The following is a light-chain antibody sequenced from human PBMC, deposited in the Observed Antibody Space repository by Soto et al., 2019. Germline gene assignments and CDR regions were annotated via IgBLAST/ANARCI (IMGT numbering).Light chain of an antibody. CDR3: QQSNNWPYT. CDR2: GAS. V-gene: IGKV3-15*01. Sequence: ERVMTQSPATLSVSPGERATLSCRASETVSINLAWFQQKPGQAPRLLIYGASTRATGVPARFSGSGSVTEFTLTISSLQSEDFAVYYCQQSNNWPYTFGQGTKLDIK. J-gene: IGKJ2*01. CDR1: ETVSIN.